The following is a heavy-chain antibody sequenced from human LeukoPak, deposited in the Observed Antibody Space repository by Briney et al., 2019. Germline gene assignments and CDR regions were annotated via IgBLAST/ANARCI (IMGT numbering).Heavy chain of an antibody. CDR1: GFTFSSYA. CDR2: ISGSGGST. J-gene: IGHJ5*02. CDR3: AKDKTGDYGDYLNP. V-gene: IGHV3-23*01. Sequence: PGGSLRLSCAASGFTFSSYAMSCVRHAPGKGLEWVSAISGSGGSTYYADSVKGRFTISRDNPKNTLYLQMNSLTAEDTAVYYSAKDKTGDYGDYLNPWGQGTLVTVSS. D-gene: IGHD4-17*01.